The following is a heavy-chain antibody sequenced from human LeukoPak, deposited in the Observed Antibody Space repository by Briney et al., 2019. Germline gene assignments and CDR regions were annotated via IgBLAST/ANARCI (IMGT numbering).Heavy chain of an antibody. CDR2: ISSSGSTI. CDR1: GFTFSDYY. V-gene: IGHV3-11*04. D-gene: IGHD6-13*01. J-gene: IGHJ3*02. Sequence: PGGSLRLSCAASGFTFSDYYMSWIRQAPGKGLEWVSYISSSGSTIYYADSVKGRFIISRDNAKNSLYLQMNSLRAEDTAVYYCAGGSSSFLDAFDIWGQGTMVTVSS. CDR3: AGGSSSFLDAFDI.